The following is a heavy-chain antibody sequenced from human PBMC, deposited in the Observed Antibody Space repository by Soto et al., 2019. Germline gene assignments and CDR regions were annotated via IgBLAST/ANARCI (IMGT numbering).Heavy chain of an antibody. D-gene: IGHD2-2*02. Sequence: GESLKISCKGSGYSFTSYWIGWVRQMPGKGLEWMGIIYPGDSHTKYSPSFQGQVTISADKSISTAYLQWSGLKTSDTAIYYCARQGYCSTTACYTVDYWGQGTLVTVSS. CDR3: ARQGYCSTTACYTVDY. J-gene: IGHJ4*02. CDR1: GYSFTSYW. V-gene: IGHV5-51*01. CDR2: IYPGDSHT.